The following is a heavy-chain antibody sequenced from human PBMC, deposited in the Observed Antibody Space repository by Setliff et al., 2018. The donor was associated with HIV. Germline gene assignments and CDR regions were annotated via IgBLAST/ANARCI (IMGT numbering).Heavy chain of an antibody. D-gene: IGHD3-22*01. CDR3: ARPQYYYDTSGDDD. CDR1: GGSISSHY. J-gene: IGHJ4*02. Sequence: SETLSLTCTVSGGSISSHYWSWIRQPPGKGLEWIGSIYYSGSTNYNPSLKSRVTISVDTSKNQFSLKLSSVTAADTAVYYCARPQYYYDTSGDDDWGQGTLVTVSS. V-gene: IGHV4-59*11. CDR2: IYYSGST.